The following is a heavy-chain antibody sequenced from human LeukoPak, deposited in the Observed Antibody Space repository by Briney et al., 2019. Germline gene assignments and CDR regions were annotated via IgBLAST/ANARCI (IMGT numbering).Heavy chain of an antibody. V-gene: IGHV4-39*07. CDR1: GGSISSSSYY. D-gene: IGHD3-10*01. J-gene: IGHJ4*02. Sequence: SETLSLTCTVSGGSISSSSYYWGWIRQPPGKGLEWIGSIYYSGSTYYNPSLKSRVTISVDTSKNQFSLKLSSVTAADTAVYYCARGSARSYYGSGSLIDYWGQGTLVTVSS. CDR2: IYYSGST. CDR3: ARGSARSYYGSGSLIDY.